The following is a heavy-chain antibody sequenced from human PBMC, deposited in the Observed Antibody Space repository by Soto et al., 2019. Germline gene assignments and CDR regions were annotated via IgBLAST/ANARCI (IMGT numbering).Heavy chain of an antibody. V-gene: IGHV3-21*01. D-gene: IGHD3-9*01. CDR1: GFTCIGDS. CDR3: AREYYDILTGYRVYGMDV. CDR2: ISSSSSYI. J-gene: IGHJ6*02. Sequence: LSLSEARSGFTCIGDSMNWVRQAPGKGLEWVSSISSSSSYIYYADSVKGRFTISRDNAKNSLYLQMNSLRAEDTAVYYCAREYYDILTGYRVYGMDVWGQGTTVTVSS.